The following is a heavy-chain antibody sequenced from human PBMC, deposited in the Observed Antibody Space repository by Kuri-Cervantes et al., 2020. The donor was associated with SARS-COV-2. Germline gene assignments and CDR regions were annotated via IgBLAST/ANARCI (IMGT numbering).Heavy chain of an antibody. CDR1: GFTFSSYD. Sequence: GGSLRLSCAASGFTFSSYDMHWVRQATGKGLEWVSAIGTAGDTYYPGSVKGRFTISRDNSKNTLYLQMNSLRAEDTAVYYCARDLVFPSFDYWGQGTLVTVSS. D-gene: IGHD2-8*01. J-gene: IGHJ4*02. CDR3: ARDLVFPSFDY. V-gene: IGHV3-13*01. CDR2: IGTAGDT.